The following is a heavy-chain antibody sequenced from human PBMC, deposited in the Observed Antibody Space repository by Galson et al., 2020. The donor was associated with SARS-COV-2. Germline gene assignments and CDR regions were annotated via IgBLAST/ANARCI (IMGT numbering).Heavy chain of an antibody. J-gene: IGHJ6*03. V-gene: IGHV4-38-2*01. CDR1: GYSISSGYY. CDR3: ARNDGIAVSGPDYMDV. Sequence: SETLSLTCAVSGYSISSGYYWGWIRHLPGKGLEWIGNIYHSGSTYYNPFLKSRVTISLDTSKNQFSLQLSSVTAADTAVYYCARNDGIAVSGPDYMDVWGKGTTVTISS. CDR2: IYHSGST. D-gene: IGHD1-26*01.